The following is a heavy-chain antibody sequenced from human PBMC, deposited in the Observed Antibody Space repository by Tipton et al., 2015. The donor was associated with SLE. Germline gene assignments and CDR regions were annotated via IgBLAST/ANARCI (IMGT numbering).Heavy chain of an antibody. Sequence: TLSLTCTVSGGSISSYYWSWIRQPAGKGLEWIGRIYTSGSTNYSPSLRGRVTMSVDTSKNQFSLKLSSVTAADTAVYYCASIAARQGTLDYWGQGTLVTVSS. D-gene: IGHD6-6*01. CDR3: ASIAARQGTLDY. J-gene: IGHJ4*02. CDR1: GGSISSYY. V-gene: IGHV4-4*07. CDR2: IYTSGST.